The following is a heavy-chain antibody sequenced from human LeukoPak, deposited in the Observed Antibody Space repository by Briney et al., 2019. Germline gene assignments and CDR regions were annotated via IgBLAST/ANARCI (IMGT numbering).Heavy chain of an antibody. Sequence: GGSLRLSCAASGFTFNNYWMSWVRQAPGKGLGWVADIKQDGSEKYYVDSMKGRFTISRDNAKNSLYLQMNGLRAEDTAVYYCASVYPYYYDSSRVGYFDYWGQGTLVTVSS. J-gene: IGHJ4*02. CDR2: IKQDGSEK. CDR3: ASVYPYYYDSSRVGYFDY. CDR1: GFTFNNYW. V-gene: IGHV3-7*01. D-gene: IGHD3-22*01.